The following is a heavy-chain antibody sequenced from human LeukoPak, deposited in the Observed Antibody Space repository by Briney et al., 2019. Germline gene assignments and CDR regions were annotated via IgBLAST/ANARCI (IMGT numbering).Heavy chain of an antibody. CDR2: VSYDGSDK. Sequence: GGTLRPSCAASGFTFSNYGMHWVRQTPGKGLESGAAVSYDGSDKNYVDPVTGRFTISRDNSGNTLYLQMHSLGAEDTAVYYCAKASGYDSSGYYYYFDYWGQGTLVTVSS. V-gene: IGHV3-30*18. CDR1: GFTFSNYG. D-gene: IGHD3-22*01. J-gene: IGHJ4*02. CDR3: AKASGYDSSGYYYYFDY.